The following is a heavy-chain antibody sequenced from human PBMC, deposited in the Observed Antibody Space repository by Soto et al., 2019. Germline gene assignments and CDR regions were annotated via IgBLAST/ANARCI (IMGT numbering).Heavy chain of an antibody. CDR2: INHSGST. V-gene: IGHV4-34*01. D-gene: IGHD3-3*01. CDR1: GGSFSGYY. CDR3: ARRMESGVHYCYGIDV. Sequence: SETLSLTCAVYGGSFSGYYWSWIRQPPGKGLEWIGEINHSGSTNYNPSLKSRVTISVDTSKNQFSLKLSSVTAADTAVYYCARRMESGVHYCYGIDVWGQGTTVTVSS. J-gene: IGHJ6*02.